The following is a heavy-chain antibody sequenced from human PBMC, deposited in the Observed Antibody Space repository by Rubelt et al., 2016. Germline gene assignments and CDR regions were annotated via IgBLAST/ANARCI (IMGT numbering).Heavy chain of an antibody. Sequence: GFTFSGSAMHWVRQASGKGLEWVGRIRSKANNYATAYAASVKGRFTISRDDSKNTAYLQMNSLRAEDTAVYYCVRERCSSSTCYSRFDYWGQGTLVTVSS. J-gene: IGHJ4*02. CDR1: GFTFSGSA. CDR2: IRSKANNYAT. D-gene: IGHD2-2*02. V-gene: IGHV3-73*01. CDR3: VRERCSSSTCYSRFDY.